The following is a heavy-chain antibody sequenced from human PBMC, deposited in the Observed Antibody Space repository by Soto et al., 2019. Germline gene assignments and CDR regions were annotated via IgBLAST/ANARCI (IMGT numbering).Heavy chain of an antibody. CDR1: GFTFSNYA. J-gene: IGHJ4*02. CDR3: AKAYFVWSSEQPYYFDY. D-gene: IGHD3-16*01. V-gene: IGHV3-23*01. CDR2: IRGSGGRS. Sequence: EVQLLDSGGGLVQPGGSLRLSCAASGFTFSNYAMTWVRQGPGKGLEWVSGIRGSGGRSYYADSVKGRFTISRDNSKRTLYLQMNSLRAEDTAVYYCAKAYFVWSSEQPYYFDYWGQGTLVTISS.